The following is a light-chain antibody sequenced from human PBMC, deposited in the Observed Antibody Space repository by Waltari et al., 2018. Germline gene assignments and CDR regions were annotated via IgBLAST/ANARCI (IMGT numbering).Light chain of an antibody. V-gene: IGKV1-27*01. CDR1: KGISNY. CDR2: AAS. Sequence: DIQMTQSPSSLSASVGDRVTITCRASKGISNYLAWYQQKPGKVPKLLIYAASTLQSGVPSRFSGSGSGTDFTLSISSLQPEDVATYFCQKYYSAPWTFGQGTKVEIK. J-gene: IGKJ1*01. CDR3: QKYYSAPWT.